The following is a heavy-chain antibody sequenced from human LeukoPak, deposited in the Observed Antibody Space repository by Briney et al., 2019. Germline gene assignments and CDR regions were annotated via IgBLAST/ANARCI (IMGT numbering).Heavy chain of an antibody. CDR1: GYIFTDYW. V-gene: IGHV5-51*01. CDR2: IYPGDSDT. Sequence: GESLKISCKGSGYIFTDYWIAWVRQMPGKGLEWMGIIYPGDSDTRYSPSFQGQVTISADKSISTAYLQWSSLKASDTAMYYCARSIVGATTVDAFDIWGQGTMVTVSS. J-gene: IGHJ3*02. CDR3: ARSIVGATTVDAFDI. D-gene: IGHD1-26*01.